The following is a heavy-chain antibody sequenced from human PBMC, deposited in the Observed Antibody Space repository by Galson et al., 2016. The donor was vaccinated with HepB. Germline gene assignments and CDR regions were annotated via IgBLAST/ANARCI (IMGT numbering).Heavy chain of an antibody. D-gene: IGHD3-10*01. Sequence: SLSLSCAASGFTFSNYAISWVRQAPGKGLEWVSGIGGSDGTTYYADSVKGRFTISRDNSKNTLYLQMNSLRAEDTAVYYCAKGEYYYGSGVFFYFDYWGQGTLVTVSS. CDR1: GFTFSNYA. CDR3: AKGEYYYGSGVFFYFDY. J-gene: IGHJ4*02. CDR2: IGGSDGTT. V-gene: IGHV3-23*01.